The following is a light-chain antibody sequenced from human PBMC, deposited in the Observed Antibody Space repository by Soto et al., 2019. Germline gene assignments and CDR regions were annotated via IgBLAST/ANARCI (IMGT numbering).Light chain of an antibody. V-gene: IGKV1-16*02. J-gene: IGKJ4*01. CDR3: QQYKSYPLT. CDR2: AAS. Sequence: DIQMTQSPSSPSASVGDCVTITCRASQDISNHLVWFQQKPGKAPKSLIYAASSLQGGVPSKFSGSGSGTDFTLAIGSLQPEDFATYSCQQYKSYPLTFGGGTRVEIK. CDR1: QDISNH.